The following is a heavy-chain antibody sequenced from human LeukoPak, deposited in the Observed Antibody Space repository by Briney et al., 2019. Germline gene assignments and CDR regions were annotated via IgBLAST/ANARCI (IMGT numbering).Heavy chain of an antibody. CDR1: GYSFTSYW. CDR3: ARTPDVTWFDP. D-gene: IGHD1-14*01. CDR2: IYLGECDP. V-gene: IGHV5-51*01. Sequence: TGESLKISCKGPGYSFTSYWIGWGPQSPGEGLGWMLSIYLGECDPRYSRPFQGQVTYSADQPITTSYLNWSSLKASDTAMYYYARTPDVTWFDPWGQGTLVTVSS. J-gene: IGHJ5*02.